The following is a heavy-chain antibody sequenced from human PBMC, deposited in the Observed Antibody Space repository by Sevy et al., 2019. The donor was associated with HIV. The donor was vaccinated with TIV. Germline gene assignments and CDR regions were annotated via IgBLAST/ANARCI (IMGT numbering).Heavy chain of an antibody. J-gene: IGHJ4*02. CDR3: AKDRYGGNSGGFDY. Sequence: GGSLRLSCAASGFTVDEYAMHWVRQAPGKGLEWVSGISWNSGSLGYADSVKGRFTISRDNAKNSLYLQMNSLRAEDTALYYCAKDRYGGNSGGFDYWGQGTLVTVSS. D-gene: IGHD2-21*02. V-gene: IGHV3-9*01. CDR1: GFTVDEYA. CDR2: ISWNSGSL.